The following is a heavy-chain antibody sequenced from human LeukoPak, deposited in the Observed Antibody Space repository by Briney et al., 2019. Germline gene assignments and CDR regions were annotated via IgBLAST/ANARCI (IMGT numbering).Heavy chain of an antibody. J-gene: IGHJ4*02. D-gene: IGHD3-3*01. CDR1: GASISSYY. CDR3: ARADFWSGPLNFDY. Sequence: SETLSLTCTVSGASISSYYWSWIRQPPGKGLEWIGYIYYSGSTNYNPSLKSRVTISVDTSKNQFSLKLSSVTAADTAVYYCARADFWSGPLNFDYWGQGTLVTVSS. V-gene: IGHV4-59*01. CDR2: IYYSGST.